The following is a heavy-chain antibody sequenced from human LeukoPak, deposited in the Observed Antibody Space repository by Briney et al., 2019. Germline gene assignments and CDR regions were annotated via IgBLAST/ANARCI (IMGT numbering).Heavy chain of an antibody. Sequence: PSQTLSLTCAVSGGSISSGGYSWSWIRQPPGRGLEWIGYIYHSGSTYYNPSLKSRVTISVDRSKNQFSLKLSSVTAADTAVYYCARLGRSTIGIWGQGTMVTVSS. CDR3: ARLGRSTIGI. CDR1: GGSISSGGYS. CDR2: IYHSGST. J-gene: IGHJ3*02. V-gene: IGHV4-30-2*01. D-gene: IGHD3-16*01.